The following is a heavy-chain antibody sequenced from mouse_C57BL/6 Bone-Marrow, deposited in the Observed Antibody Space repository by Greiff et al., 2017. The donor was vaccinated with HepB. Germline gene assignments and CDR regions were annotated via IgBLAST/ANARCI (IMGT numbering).Heavy chain of an antibody. CDR2: IDPNSGGT. J-gene: IGHJ2*01. D-gene: IGHD1-1*01. Sequence: QVQLQQPGAELVKPGASVKLSCKASGYTFTSYWMHWVKQRPGRGLEWIGRIDPNSGGTKYNEKFKSKATLTVDKPSSTAYMQLSSLTSEDSAVYYCARSKVITTVVGYYFDYWGHGTTLTVSS. CDR3: ARSKVITTVVGYYFDY. CDR1: GYTFTSYW. V-gene: IGHV1-72*01.